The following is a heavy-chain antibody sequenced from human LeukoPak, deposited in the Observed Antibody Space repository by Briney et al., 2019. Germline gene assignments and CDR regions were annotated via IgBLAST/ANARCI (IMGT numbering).Heavy chain of an antibody. J-gene: IGHJ4*02. V-gene: IGHV3-30*02. D-gene: IGHD2-21*01. CDR3: AKVWSRLRGPGDY. CDR2: IRYDGSNK. Sequence: PGGSLRLSCAASGFTFSSYGMHWVRQAPGKGLEWVAFIRYDGSNKYYADSVKGRFTISRDNSKNTLYLQMNSLRAEDTAVYYCAKVWSRLRGPGDYWGQGTLVTVSS. CDR1: GFTFSSYG.